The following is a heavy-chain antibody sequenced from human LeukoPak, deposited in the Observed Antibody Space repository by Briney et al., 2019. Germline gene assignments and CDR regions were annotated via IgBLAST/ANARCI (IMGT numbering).Heavy chain of an antibody. CDR1: GGTFSSYA. J-gene: IGHJ5*02. CDR2: INPNSGGT. D-gene: IGHD2-2*01. V-gene: IGHV1-2*02. CDR3: ARRDCSSTSCPKKAFDP. Sequence: ASVKVSCKASGGTFSSYAISWVRQAPGQGLEWMGWINPNSGGTNYAQKFQGRVTMTRDTSISTAYMELSRLRSDDTAVYYCARRDCSSTSCPKKAFDPWGQGTLVTVSS.